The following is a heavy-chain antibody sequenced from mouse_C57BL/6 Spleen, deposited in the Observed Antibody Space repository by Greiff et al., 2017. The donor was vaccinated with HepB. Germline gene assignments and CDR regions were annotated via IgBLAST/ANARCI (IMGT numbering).Heavy chain of an antibody. CDR3: ARERTRTGYFDY. CDR2: ISYDGSN. Sequence: EVQLQQSGPGLVKPSQSLSLTCSVTGYSITSGYYWNWIRQFPGNKLEWMGYISYDGSNNYNPSLKNRISITRDTSKNQFFLKLNSVTTEDTATYYCARERTRTGYFDYWGQGTTLTVSS. CDR1: GYSITSGYY. V-gene: IGHV3-6*01. J-gene: IGHJ2*01.